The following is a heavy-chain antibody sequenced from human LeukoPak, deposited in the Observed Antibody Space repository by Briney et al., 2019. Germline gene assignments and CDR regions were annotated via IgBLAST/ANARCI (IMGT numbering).Heavy chain of an antibody. V-gene: IGHV4-39*07. CDR2: IFYSGST. D-gene: IGHD3-22*01. CDR3: AGAGDTYYYDSSGPCDY. J-gene: IGHJ4*02. Sequence: PSETLSLTCTVSSGSISTSNYYWGWVRQPPGKALEWIGNIFYSGSTYYSPSLKSRVTISLDTSRNQFSLKLSSVTAADTAVYYCAGAGDTYYYDSSGPCDYWGQGTLVTVSS. CDR1: SGSISTSNYY.